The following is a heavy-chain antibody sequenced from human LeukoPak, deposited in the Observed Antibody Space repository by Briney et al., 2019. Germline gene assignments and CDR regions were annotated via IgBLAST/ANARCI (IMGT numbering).Heavy chain of an antibody. Sequence: ASVKVSCKASGYIFISYGISWVRQAPGQGLEWMGWINAYNGNTNYAQNLQGSVTMTTDTSTSTAYMELSSLRSEDTAVYYCARVLEWFGESRTYDAFDIWGQGTMVTVSS. J-gene: IGHJ3*02. CDR3: ARVLEWFGESRTYDAFDI. V-gene: IGHV1-18*01. CDR2: INAYNGNT. CDR1: GYIFISYG. D-gene: IGHD3-10*01.